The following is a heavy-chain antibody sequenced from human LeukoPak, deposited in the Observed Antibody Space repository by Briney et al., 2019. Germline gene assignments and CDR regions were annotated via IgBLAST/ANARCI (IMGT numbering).Heavy chain of an antibody. J-gene: IGHJ4*02. V-gene: IGHV4-34*01. Sequence: SETLSLTCAVYGGSFSGYYWSWIRQPPGKGLEWIGEINHSGSTNYNPSLKSRVTISVDTSKNQFSLKLSSVTAADTAVYYCARAAKRRITMVRGVPYYDYWGQGTLVTVSS. CDR2: INHSGST. CDR1: GGSFSGYY. D-gene: IGHD3-10*01. CDR3: ARAAKRRITMVRGVPYYDY.